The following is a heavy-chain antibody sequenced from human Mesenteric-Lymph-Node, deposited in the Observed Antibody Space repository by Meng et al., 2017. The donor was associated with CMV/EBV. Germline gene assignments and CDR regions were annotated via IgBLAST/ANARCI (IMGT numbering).Heavy chain of an antibody. J-gene: IGHJ6*02. CDR1: GFTVSSNE. V-gene: IGHV3-11*01. CDR2: ISSSGNII. CDR3: ASSVGLHV. Sequence: GESLKISCAASGFTVSSNEMSWIRQAPGKGLEWVSYISSSGNIIYYADSVKGRFTISRDNAKHSLYLQMNSLRAEDTAVYYCASSVGLHVWGQGTTVTVSS.